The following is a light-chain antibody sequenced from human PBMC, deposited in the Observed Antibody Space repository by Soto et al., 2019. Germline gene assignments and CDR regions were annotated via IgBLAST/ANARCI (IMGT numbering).Light chain of an antibody. CDR3: QSADSSGSYYV. CDR2: KGI. Sequence: SYELAQPPSVSVSPGQTARITCSGDALPKQYAYWYQQKAGQAPVLVIQKGIERPSGIPERFSGSSSGTTVTLTISGVQAEDEADYYCQSADSSGSYYVFGTGTKVTVL. J-gene: IGLJ1*01. V-gene: IGLV3-25*02. CDR1: ALPKQY.